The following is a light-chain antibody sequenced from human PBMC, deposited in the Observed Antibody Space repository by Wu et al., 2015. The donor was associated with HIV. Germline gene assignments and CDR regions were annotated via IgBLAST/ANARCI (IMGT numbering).Light chain of an antibody. V-gene: IGKV3-11*01. CDR3: QQRSNWPPIT. Sequence: EVVLTQSPATLSLSPGQRATLSCRASRSINSLLAWYQQKPGQAPRLLIYAASLRASGIPARFSGRGSGTDFTLTISSLEPEDFAVYYCQQRSNWPPITFGQGTRLEIK. CDR1: RSINSL. J-gene: IGKJ5*01. CDR2: AAS.